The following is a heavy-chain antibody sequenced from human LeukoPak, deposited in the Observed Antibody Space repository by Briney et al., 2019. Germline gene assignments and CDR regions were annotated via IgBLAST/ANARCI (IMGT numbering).Heavy chain of an antibody. Sequence: GGSLRLSCAASGFTFSSYWMSWVRQAPGKGLEWVANIKQDGSEKYYVDSVKGRFTISRDNAKNSLYLQMNSLRAEDTAVYYCARILRYSGSYYAPPDYWGQGTLVTVSS. CDR1: GFTFSSYW. CDR2: IKQDGSEK. V-gene: IGHV3-7*01. CDR3: ARILRYSGSYYAPPDY. D-gene: IGHD1-26*01. J-gene: IGHJ4*02.